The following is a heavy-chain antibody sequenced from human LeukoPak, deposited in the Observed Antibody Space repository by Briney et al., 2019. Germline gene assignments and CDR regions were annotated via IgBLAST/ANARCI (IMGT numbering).Heavy chain of an antibody. J-gene: IGHJ4*02. CDR3: ARGENNYGYYYFDY. CDR2: ISRSSNYI. V-gene: IGHV3-21*01. CDR1: GFTFSSYI. D-gene: IGHD5-24*01. Sequence: GGSLRLSCAASGFTFSSYIMNWVRQAPGKGLEWVSSISRSSNYIYYADSVKGRFTISRDNAKNSLYLQINSLRTEDTSVYYCARGENNYGYYYFDYWGQGTLVTVSS.